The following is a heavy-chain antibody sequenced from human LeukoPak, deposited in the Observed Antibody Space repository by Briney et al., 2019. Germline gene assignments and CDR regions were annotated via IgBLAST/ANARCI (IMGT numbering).Heavy chain of an antibody. CDR1: GFTFSSYA. V-gene: IGHV3-23*01. J-gene: IGHJ4*02. CDR2: ISGSGGST. CDR3: AKALDTYGYMRFDY. Sequence: PGGSLRLSCAASGFTFSSYAMSWVRQAPGKGLEWVSAISGSGGSTYYADSVKGRFTDSRDRSTNTLFLQMSSLRAEDSGMYYCAKALDTYGYMRFDYWGQGTLVTVSS. D-gene: IGHD5-24*01.